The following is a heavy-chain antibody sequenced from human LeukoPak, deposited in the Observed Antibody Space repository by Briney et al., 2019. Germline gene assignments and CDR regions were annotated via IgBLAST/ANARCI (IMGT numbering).Heavy chain of an antibody. D-gene: IGHD3-10*01. J-gene: IGHJ5*02. CDR2: ISSSSSYI. CDR3: ARSNYYGSGSYYFDWFDP. V-gene: IGHV3-21*01. Sequence: GKSLRLSCAASGFTFHSYSMNWVRQAPGKGLEWVSSISSSSSYIYYADSVKGRFTISRDNAKNSLYLQMNSLRAEDTAVYYCARSNYYGSGSYYFDWFDPWGQGTLVTVSS. CDR1: GFTFHSYS.